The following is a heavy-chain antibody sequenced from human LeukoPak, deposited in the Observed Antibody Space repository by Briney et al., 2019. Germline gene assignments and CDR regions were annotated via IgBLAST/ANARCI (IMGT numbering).Heavy chain of an antibody. V-gene: IGHV3-30-3*01. CDR3: ARVRNYYDSSGYDDY. Sequence: SLRLSCAASGFTFSSYAMHWVRQAPGKGLEWVAVISNDGNNKCYADSVKGRFTISRDNSKNTLYLQMNGLRAEDTAVYYCARVRNYYDSSGYDDYWGQGTLVTVSS. CDR2: ISNDGNNK. J-gene: IGHJ4*02. D-gene: IGHD3-22*01. CDR1: GFTFSSYA.